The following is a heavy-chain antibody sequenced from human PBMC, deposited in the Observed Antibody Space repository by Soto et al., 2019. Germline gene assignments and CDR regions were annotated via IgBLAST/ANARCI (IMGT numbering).Heavy chain of an antibody. CDR1: GFIFSHYG. V-gene: IGHV3-33*01. Sequence: QVQLVESGGGVVQPGRSLRLSCAASGFIFSHYGMHWVRQAPGKGLQWVAAIWHDGSKKYHVDSVRGRFTISRDDSKNTLYLQMSSLRAEDTAVYHCGRDLSYGSGSDWGQGTLVTVSS. J-gene: IGHJ4*02. D-gene: IGHD3-10*01. CDR2: IWHDGSKK. CDR3: GRDLSYGSGSD.